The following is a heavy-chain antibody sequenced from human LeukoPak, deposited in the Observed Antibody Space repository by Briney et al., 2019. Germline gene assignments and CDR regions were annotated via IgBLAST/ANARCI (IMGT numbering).Heavy chain of an antibody. CDR3: ATRGDILTGYPYYFDY. CDR2: ISWNSGSI. CDR1: GFTFDDYA. D-gene: IGHD3-9*01. Sequence: TGGSLRLSCAASGFTFDDYAMHWVRQAPGKGLEWVSGISWNSGSIGYADSVKGRFTISRDNSKNTLYLQMNSLRAEDTAVYYCATRGDILTGYPYYFDYWGQGTLVTVSS. V-gene: IGHV3-9*01. J-gene: IGHJ4*02.